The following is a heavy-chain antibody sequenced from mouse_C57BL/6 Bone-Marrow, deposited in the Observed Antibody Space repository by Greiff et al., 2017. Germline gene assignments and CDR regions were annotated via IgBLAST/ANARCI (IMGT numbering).Heavy chain of an antibody. CDR2: IDPEDGET. CDR3: ARRDGAYYFDY. D-gene: IGHD2-3*01. J-gene: IGHJ2*01. Sequence: EVKLVESGAELVKPGASVKLSCTASGFNIKDYYMHWVKQRPEQGLEWIGRIDPEDGETKYAPKVQGKATITADTASNTAYLQLSSLTSEDTAVYYCARRDGAYYFDYWGQGTTLTVSS. CDR1: GFNIKDYY. V-gene: IGHV14-2*01.